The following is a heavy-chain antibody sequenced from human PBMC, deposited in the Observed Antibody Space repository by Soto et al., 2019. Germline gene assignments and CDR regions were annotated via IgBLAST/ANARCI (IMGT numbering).Heavy chain of an antibody. CDR1: GGSISGHD. V-gene: IGHV4-59*08. CDR2: IYSSGST. Sequence: KASGTLALTCTVSGGSISGHDGTWIRQHPGKALEWSGYIYSSGSTNYNPSLKSRVTISVDTSKNQFSLKLSSVTAADTAVYYCARLNRISWGAFDIWGQGTMVTVSS. D-gene: IGHD2-15*01. J-gene: IGHJ3*02. CDR3: ARLNRISWGAFDI.